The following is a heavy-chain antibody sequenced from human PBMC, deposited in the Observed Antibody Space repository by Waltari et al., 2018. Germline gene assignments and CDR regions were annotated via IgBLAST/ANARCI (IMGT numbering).Heavy chain of an antibody. CDR1: GFTFSSYS. Sequence: EVQLVESGGGLVQPGGSLRLSCAASGFTFSSYSMNWVRQAPGKGLEWVSYISSSSSTIYYADSGKGRFTISRDNAKNSLYLQMNSLRAEDTAVYYCARAEQTEINDYFDYWGQGTLVTVSS. V-gene: IGHV3-48*04. CDR2: ISSSSSTI. CDR3: ARAEQTEINDYFDY. J-gene: IGHJ4*02.